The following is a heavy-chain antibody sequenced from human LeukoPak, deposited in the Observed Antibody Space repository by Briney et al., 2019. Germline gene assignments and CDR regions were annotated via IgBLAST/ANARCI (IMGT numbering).Heavy chain of an antibody. D-gene: IGHD3-3*01. CDR2: IWYDGSNK. CDR3: TTGFWSGYLFDY. CDR1: GFTFSSYG. V-gene: IGHV3-33*01. Sequence: GGSLRLSCAASGFTFSSYGMHWVRQAPGKGLEWVAVIWYDGSNKYYADSVKGRFTISRDNSKNTLYLQMNSLRAEGTAVYYCTTGFWSGYLFDYWGQGTLVTVSS. J-gene: IGHJ4*02.